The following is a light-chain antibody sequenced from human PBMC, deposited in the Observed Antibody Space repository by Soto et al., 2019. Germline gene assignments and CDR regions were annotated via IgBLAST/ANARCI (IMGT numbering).Light chain of an antibody. V-gene: IGKV2-28*01. Sequence: IVMPQSPLSFPVTPAVPASISFRSSESLLHSNGYNYLDWYLQKPGQSPQLLIDVGSNRASGVPDRFSGSGSGTDFTLKISRVEDEDVGVYYCMQALQTQTFGQGTKVDIK. CDR3: MQALQTQT. CDR1: ESLLHSNGYNY. CDR2: VGS. J-gene: IGKJ1*01.